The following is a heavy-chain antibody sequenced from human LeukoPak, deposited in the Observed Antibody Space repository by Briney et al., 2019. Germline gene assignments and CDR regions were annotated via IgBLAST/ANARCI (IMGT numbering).Heavy chain of an antibody. CDR3: ARGLTGDDAFDI. CDR1: GYTFTSYG. V-gene: IGHV1-2*02. CDR2: INPNSGGT. J-gene: IGHJ3*02. D-gene: IGHD7-27*01. Sequence: GASVKVSCKASGYTFTSYGVSWVRQAPGQGLEWMGWINPNSGGTNYAQKFQGRVTMTRDTSISTAYMELSRLRSDDTAVYYCARGLTGDDAFDIWGQGTMVTVSS.